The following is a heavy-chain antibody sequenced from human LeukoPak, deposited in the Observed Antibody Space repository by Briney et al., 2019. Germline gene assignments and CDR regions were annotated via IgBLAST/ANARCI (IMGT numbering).Heavy chain of an antibody. Sequence: HGESLKISCKGSGYGFTSYWIGWVRQMPGKGLEWMGIIYPGDSDTRYSPSFQGQVTISADKSISTAYLQWSSLKASDTAMYYCATLTHTRTYYDILTGYYGGPPYNWFDPWGQGTLVTVSS. CDR2: IYPGDSDT. J-gene: IGHJ5*02. CDR1: GYGFTSYW. CDR3: ATLTHTRTYYDILTGYYGGPPYNWFDP. V-gene: IGHV5-51*01. D-gene: IGHD3-9*01.